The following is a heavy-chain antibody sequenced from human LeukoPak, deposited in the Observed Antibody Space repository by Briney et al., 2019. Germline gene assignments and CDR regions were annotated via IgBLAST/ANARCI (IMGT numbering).Heavy chain of an antibody. CDR2: ISGSGGST. CDR1: GFTFSSYA. CDR3: AKSTVSECSGGSCYSYYFDY. D-gene: IGHD2-15*01. V-gene: IGHV3-23*01. J-gene: IGHJ4*02. Sequence: GGSLRLSCAASGFTFSSYAMSWVRQAPGKGLEWVSAISGSGGSTYYADSVKGRFTISRDNSKNTPYLQMNSLRAEDTAVYYCAKSTVSECSGGSCYSYYFDYWGQGTLVTVSS.